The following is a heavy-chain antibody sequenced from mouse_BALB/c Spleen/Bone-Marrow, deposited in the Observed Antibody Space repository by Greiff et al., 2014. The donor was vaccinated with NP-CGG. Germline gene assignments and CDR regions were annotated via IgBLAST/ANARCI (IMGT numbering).Heavy chain of an antibody. V-gene: IGHV5-9-4*01. CDR3: ASGDVYFAY. J-gene: IGHJ3*01. Sequence: EVKLVESGGGLVKPGGSLKLSCAASGFTFSSYAMSWVRQSPDKRLEWVAEISSGGSYTYYPDTMTGRFTISRDNAKNTLYLEMSSLRSEDTAMYYCASGDVYFAYWGQGTLVTVSA. CDR1: GFTFSSYA. CDR2: ISSGGSYT.